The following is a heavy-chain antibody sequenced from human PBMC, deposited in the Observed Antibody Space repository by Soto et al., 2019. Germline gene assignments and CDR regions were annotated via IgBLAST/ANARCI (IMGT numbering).Heavy chain of an antibody. V-gene: IGHV4-39*01. D-gene: IGHD3-10*01. CDR2: IYYSGST. J-gene: IGHJ4*02. CDR1: GGSISSSSYY. Sequence: QLQLQESGPGLVKPSETLSLTCTVSGGSISSSSYYWGWIRQPPGKGLEWIGSIYYSGSTYYNPSLKSRVTISVDTSKNQFSLKLSSVTAADTAVYYCARHVYGSGSYIPYYFDYWGQGTLVTVSS. CDR3: ARHVYGSGSYIPYYFDY.